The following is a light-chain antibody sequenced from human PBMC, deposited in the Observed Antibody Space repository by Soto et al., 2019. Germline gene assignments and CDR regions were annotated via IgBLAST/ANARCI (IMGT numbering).Light chain of an antibody. CDR2: EVT. J-gene: IGLJ1*01. Sequence: QSVLTQPPSASGSPGQSVTISCTGTSSDVGGYDYVSWYQQRPGKAPKLLIHEVTKRPSGVPDRFSGSKSGNTASLTVSGLQAEDEADYYCSSYAGRTLYVFGTVTKVTVL. CDR3: SSYAGRTLYV. CDR1: SSDVGGYDY. V-gene: IGLV2-8*01.